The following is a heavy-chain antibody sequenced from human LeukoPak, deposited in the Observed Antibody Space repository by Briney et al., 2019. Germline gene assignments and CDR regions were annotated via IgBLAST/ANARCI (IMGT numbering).Heavy chain of an antibody. J-gene: IGHJ4*02. V-gene: IGHV4-59*08. Sequence: SETLSLTCTVSGGSINSYYWSWIRQPPGKGLECIGYIHYTGSTNYNPSLKSRVTISVDTSKNQFSLKLSSVTAADTGVYYCARTYDYIWGSFRSHSFDSWGQGTLVTVSS. CDR3: ARTYDYIWGSFRSHSFDS. CDR1: GGSINSYY. CDR2: IHYTGST. D-gene: IGHD3-16*02.